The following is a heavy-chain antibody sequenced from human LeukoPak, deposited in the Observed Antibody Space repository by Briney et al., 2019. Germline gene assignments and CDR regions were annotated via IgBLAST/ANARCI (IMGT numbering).Heavy chain of an antibody. V-gene: IGHV3-48*01. D-gene: IGHD3-22*01. CDR1: GFTFSSYS. J-gene: IGHJ5*02. CDR3: AREVSSSGYLTDL. Sequence: GGSLRLSCAASGFTFSSYSMNWVRQAPGKGLEWVSYISSSSSTIYYADSVKGRFTISRDNAKNSLYLQMNSLRAEDTAVYYCAREVSSSGYLTDLWGQGTLVTVSS. CDR2: ISSSSSTI.